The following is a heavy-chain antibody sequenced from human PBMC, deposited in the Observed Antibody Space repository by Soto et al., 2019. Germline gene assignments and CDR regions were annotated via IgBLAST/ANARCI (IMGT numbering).Heavy chain of an antibody. CDR2: ISAYNGNT. CDR3: ARVLYYDFWSGYRADFYGMDV. D-gene: IGHD3-3*01. V-gene: IGHV1-18*01. Sequence: QVQLVQSGAEVKKPGASVKVSCKASGYTFTSYGISWVRQAPGQGLDWMGWISAYNGNTNYAQKLQGRVTMTTDTSTSTAYMELRSLRSDDTAVYYCARVLYYDFWSGYRADFYGMDVWGQGTTVTVSS. J-gene: IGHJ6*02. CDR1: GYTFTSYG.